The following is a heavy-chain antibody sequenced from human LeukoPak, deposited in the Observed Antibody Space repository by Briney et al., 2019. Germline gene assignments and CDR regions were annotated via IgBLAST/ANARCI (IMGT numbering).Heavy chain of an antibody. CDR3: AYGSGSYYNN. J-gene: IGHJ4*02. V-gene: IGHV4-38-2*02. CDR2: IYHSGST. Sequence: SETLSLTCTVSGYSISSGYYWGWIRQPPGKGLEWIGSIYHSGSTYYNPSLKSRVTISVDTSKNQFSLKLSSVTAADTAVYYCAYGSGSYYNNWGQGTLVTVSS. CDR1: GYSISSGYY. D-gene: IGHD3-10*01.